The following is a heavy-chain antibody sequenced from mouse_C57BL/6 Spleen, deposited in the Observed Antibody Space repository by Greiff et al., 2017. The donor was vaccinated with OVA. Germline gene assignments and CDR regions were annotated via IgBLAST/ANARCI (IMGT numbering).Heavy chain of an antibody. J-gene: IGHJ3*01. CDR3: AREEALLRGWFAY. D-gene: IGHD1-2*01. CDR1: GFTFSSYA. V-gene: IGHV5-4*01. Sequence: DVKLVESGGGLVKPGGSLKLSCAASGFTFSSYAMSWVRQTPEKRLEWVATISDGGSYTYYPDNVKGRFTISRDNAKNNLYLQMSHLKSEDTAMYYCAREEALLRGWFAYWGQGTLVTVSA. CDR2: ISDGGSYT.